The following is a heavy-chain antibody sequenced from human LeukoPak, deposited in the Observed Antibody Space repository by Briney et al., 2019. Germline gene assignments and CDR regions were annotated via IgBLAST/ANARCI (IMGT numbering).Heavy chain of an antibody. D-gene: IGHD5-12*01. V-gene: IGHV3-64*01. Sequence: GRSLRLSCAASGFTFSSYAMHWVRQAPGKGLEYVSAISSNGGSTYYANSVKGRFTISRDNSKNTLYLQMGSLRAEDMAVYYCAREQSGYDSVAFDIWGQGTMVTVSS. CDR1: GFTFSSYA. J-gene: IGHJ3*02. CDR2: ISSNGGST. CDR3: AREQSGYDSVAFDI.